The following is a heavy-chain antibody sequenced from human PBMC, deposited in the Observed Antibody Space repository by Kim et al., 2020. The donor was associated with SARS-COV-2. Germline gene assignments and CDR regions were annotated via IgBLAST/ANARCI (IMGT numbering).Heavy chain of an antibody. V-gene: IGHV4-59*08. Sequence: DYTPSLKSRVTILADTSTSQYSLNLSSVTAADTAVYYCARHFPLSPNFFDYWGQGTLVTVSS. CDR3: ARHFPLSPNFFDY. J-gene: IGHJ4*02.